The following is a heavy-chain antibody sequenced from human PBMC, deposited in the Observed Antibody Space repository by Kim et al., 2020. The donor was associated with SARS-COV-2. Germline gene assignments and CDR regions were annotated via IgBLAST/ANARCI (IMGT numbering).Heavy chain of an antibody. CDR3: AREVGYCSGGSCYDIDY. D-gene: IGHD2-15*01. CDR2: ISYDGSNK. V-gene: IGHV3-30-3*01. CDR1: GFTFSSYA. Sequence: GGSLRLSCAASGFTFSSYAMHWVRQAPGKGLEWVAVISYDGSNKYYADSVKGRFTISRDNSKNTLYLQMNSLRAEDTAVYYCAREVGYCSGGSCYDIDYWGQGTLVTVSS. J-gene: IGHJ4*02.